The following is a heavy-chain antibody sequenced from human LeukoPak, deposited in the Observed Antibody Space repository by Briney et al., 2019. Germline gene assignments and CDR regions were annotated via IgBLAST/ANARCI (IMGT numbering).Heavy chain of an antibody. D-gene: IGHD3-16*01. CDR1: GGAISSDY. V-gene: IGHV4-59*01. Sequence: SETLSLSCAVSGGAISSDYWSWVRQPPGKGLEWIWDMYNSGSPNYNPSLKSRVTISVDTSKNQFYLKLSCVTAADTAVYYCARAGGADAFDIWGQGTMVTVSS. CDR3: ARAGGADAFDI. CDR2: MYNSGSP. J-gene: IGHJ3*02.